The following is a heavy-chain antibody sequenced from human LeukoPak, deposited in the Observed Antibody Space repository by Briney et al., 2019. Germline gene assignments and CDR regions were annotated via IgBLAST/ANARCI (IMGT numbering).Heavy chain of an antibody. D-gene: IGHD3-9*01. V-gene: IGHV1-2*04. CDR3: ARAPQLRYFDWLSRGAFDI. CDR2: INPNSGGT. CDR1: GYTFTGYY. Sequence: ASVKVSCKASGYTFTGYYMHWVRQAPGQGLEWMGWINPNSGGTNYAQKFQGWVTMTRDTSISTAYMELSRLRSDDTAVYYCARAPQLRYFDWLSRGAFDIWGQGTMVTVSS. J-gene: IGHJ3*02.